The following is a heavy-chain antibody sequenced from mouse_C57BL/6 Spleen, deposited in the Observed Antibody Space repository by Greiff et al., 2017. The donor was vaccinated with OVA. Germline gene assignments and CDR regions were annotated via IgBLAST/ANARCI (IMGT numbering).Heavy chain of an antibody. CDR1: GYTFTDYN. J-gene: IGHJ2*01. CDR3: ARGDYYSNYAGFDY. V-gene: IGHV1-18*01. Sequence: VQLQQPGPELVKPGASVKIPCKASGYTFTDYNMDWVKQSHGKSLEWIGDINPNNGGTIYNQKFKGKATLTVDKSSSTAYMELRSLTSEDTAVYYCARGDYYSNYAGFDYWGQGTTLTVSS. CDR2: INPNNGGT. D-gene: IGHD2-5*01.